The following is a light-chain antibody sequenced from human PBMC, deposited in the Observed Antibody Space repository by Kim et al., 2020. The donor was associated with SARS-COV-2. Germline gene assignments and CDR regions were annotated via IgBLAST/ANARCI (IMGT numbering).Light chain of an antibody. V-gene: IGKV3-20*01. CDR3: QQYGSSPYT. CDR1: QSVRSSL. Sequence: LSPGESATLSCRASQSVRSSLLAWYQQKPGQAPRLLIYEVFKRVAGIPDRFSGSGSGTDFTLTISRPEPEDFAMYYCQQYGSSPYTFGQGTKLEI. CDR2: EVF. J-gene: IGKJ2*01.